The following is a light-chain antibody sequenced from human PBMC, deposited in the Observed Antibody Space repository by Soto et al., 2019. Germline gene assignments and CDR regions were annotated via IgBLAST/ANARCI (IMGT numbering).Light chain of an antibody. CDR2: SNS. CDR1: ASTIGRNY. V-gene: IGLV1-47*02. Sequence: QSVLTQSPSASGTPGQRVTISCSGSASTIGRNYVYWYQQLPGTAPKLLIYSNSHWPSGVSDRFSGSKSGTSASLAISGLQAEDEADYYCSSYTNSSPFVFGTGTKVTVL. CDR3: SSYTNSSPFV. J-gene: IGLJ1*01.